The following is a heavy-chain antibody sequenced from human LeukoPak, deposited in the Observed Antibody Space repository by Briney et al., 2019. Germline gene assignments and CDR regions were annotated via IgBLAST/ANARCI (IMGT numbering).Heavy chain of an antibody. J-gene: IGHJ4*02. V-gene: IGHV3-7*01. CDR1: GFTFTKYW. CDR3: ARGLDCRSTSCYLDN. Sequence: GGSLRLSCAASGFTFTKYWMTWVRQAPGKGLEWVANIKQDGSEKFYVDSVKGRFTISRDNAKNSLVLQINSLGAEDTAVYYCARGLDCRSTSCYLDNWGQGTLVTVSS. CDR2: IKQDGSEK. D-gene: IGHD2-2*01.